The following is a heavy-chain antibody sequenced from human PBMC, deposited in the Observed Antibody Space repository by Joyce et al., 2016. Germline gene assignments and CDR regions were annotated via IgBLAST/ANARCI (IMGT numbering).Heavy chain of an antibody. CDR3: ARGKAFDV. Sequence: EVQLVESGGGLVQPGGSLRLSCAASGFTFSGNSMSWLRQAPGGGLEWVANIKQDGSAVYYLDAVKGRFTVSRDNARSLVHLQMVSLRVEDMALYYCARGKAFDVWGQGTMVTVSS. CDR2: IKQDGSAV. J-gene: IGHJ3*01. V-gene: IGHV3-7*01. CDR1: GFTFSGNS.